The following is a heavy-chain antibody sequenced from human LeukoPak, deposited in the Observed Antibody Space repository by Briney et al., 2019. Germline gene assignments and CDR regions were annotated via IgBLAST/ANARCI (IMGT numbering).Heavy chain of an antibody. CDR3: ATRGKWELPFDY. D-gene: IGHD1-26*01. CDR1: GGSISSYY. J-gene: IGHJ4*02. V-gene: IGHV4-59*01. CDR2: IYYSGST. Sequence: PSETLSLTCTVSGGSISSYYWSWIRQPPGKGLEWIGYIYYSGSTNYNPSLKSRVTILVDTSKNQFSLKLSSVTAADTAVYYCATRGKWELPFDYWGQGTLVTVSS.